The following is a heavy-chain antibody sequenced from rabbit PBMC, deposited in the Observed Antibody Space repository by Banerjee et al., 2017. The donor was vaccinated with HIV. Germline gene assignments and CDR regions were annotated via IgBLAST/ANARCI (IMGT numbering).Heavy chain of an antibody. CDR1: GLDFSSSYW. CDR3: ARGYADYGCVARLDL. J-gene: IGHJ3*01. CDR2: IYTGSSGST. Sequence: QEQLEESGGDLVKPGASLTLTCTASGLDFSSSYWMCWVRQAPGKGLEWIACIYTGSSGSTYYASWAKGRFTISKTSSTVDLKMTSLTAADTATYFCARGYADYGCVARLDLWGPGTLVTVS. V-gene: IGHV1S45*01. D-gene: IGHD2-1*01.